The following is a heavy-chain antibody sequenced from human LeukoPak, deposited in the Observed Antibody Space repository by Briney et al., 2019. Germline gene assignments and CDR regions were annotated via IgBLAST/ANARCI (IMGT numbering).Heavy chain of an antibody. J-gene: IGHJ4*02. V-gene: IGHV1-3*01. CDR2: INAGNGNT. Sequence: ASVKVSCKASGYTFTSYAMHWVRQAPGQRLEWMGWINAGNGNTKYLQKFQGRVTITRDTSASTAYMELSSLRSEDTAVYYCARGGQWLIPFGYWGQGTLVTVSS. CDR3: ARGGQWLIPFGY. CDR1: GYTFTSYA. D-gene: IGHD6-19*01.